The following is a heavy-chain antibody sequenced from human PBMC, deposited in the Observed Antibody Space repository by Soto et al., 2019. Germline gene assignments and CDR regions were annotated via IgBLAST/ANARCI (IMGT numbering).Heavy chain of an antibody. D-gene: IGHD3-10*01. CDR3: AKIAGYYPSGRGDYYYSMDV. Sequence: EVQLLESGGGLAQPGGSLRLSCAASGFTFSNYAMSWVRQAPGKGLEWVSGITSNSDTTYYADSVKGRFTISRDNSKNTLFVQMNSLRAEDTAVYYCAKIAGYYPSGRGDYYYSMDVWGQGTTVTVSS. CDR1: GFTFSNYA. V-gene: IGHV3-23*01. J-gene: IGHJ6*02. CDR2: ITSNSDTT.